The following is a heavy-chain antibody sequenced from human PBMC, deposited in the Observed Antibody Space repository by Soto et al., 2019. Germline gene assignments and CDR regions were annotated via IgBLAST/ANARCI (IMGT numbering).Heavy chain of an antibody. J-gene: IGHJ5*02. V-gene: IGHV4-4*07. CDR1: GASISGYY. CDR2: IYATGTT. Sequence: SETLSLTCTVSGASISGYYWSWIRKSAGKGLEWIGRIYATGTTDYNPSLKSRVMMSVDTSKKQFSLKLRSVTAADMAVYYCVRDGTKTLREWFDPWGQGISVTVSS. CDR3: VRDGTKTLREWFDP. D-gene: IGHD1-1*01.